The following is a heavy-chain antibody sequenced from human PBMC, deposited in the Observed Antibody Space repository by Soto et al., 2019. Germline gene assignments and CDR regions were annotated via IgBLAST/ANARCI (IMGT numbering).Heavy chain of an antibody. CDR3: EEAGCEIRQSGGVDY. CDR1: GFTFSSYG. J-gene: IGHJ4*02. Sequence: QVQLVESGGGVVQPGRSLRLSCAASGFTFSSYGMHWVRQAPGKGLEWVAVIWYDGINKYYADYVKGRFTISRDNSKNSLDRQMSSLRAEDTAVDYGEEAGCEIRQSGGVDYWGQGTMVTVS. V-gene: IGHV3-33*06. D-gene: IGHD1-26*01. CDR2: IWYDGINK.